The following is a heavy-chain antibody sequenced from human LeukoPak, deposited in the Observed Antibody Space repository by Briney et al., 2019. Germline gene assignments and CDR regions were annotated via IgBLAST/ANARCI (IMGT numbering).Heavy chain of an antibody. CDR2: ISYDGSNK. Sequence: QPGGSLRLSCAASGFTFSSYGMHWVRQAPGKGLEWVAVISYDGSNKYYADSVKGRFTISRDNSKNTLYLQMNSLRAEDTAVYYCAKDLGGMYSSGPFDYWGQGTLVTVSS. J-gene: IGHJ4*02. V-gene: IGHV3-30*18. CDR1: GFTFSSYG. CDR3: AKDLGGMYSSGPFDY. D-gene: IGHD3-22*01.